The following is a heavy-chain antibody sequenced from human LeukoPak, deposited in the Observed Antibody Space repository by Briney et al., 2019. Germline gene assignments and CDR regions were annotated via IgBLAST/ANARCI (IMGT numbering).Heavy chain of an antibody. CDR1: GFTFSSYA. V-gene: IGHV3-23*01. D-gene: IGHD4-17*01. CDR2: ISGSGGST. CDR3: AKDPTSPNDYDDYGTYYYYGMDV. Sequence: PGGSLRLSCAASGFTFSSYAMSWVRQAPGKGLEWVSAISGSGGSTYYADSVKGRFTISRDNSKNTLYLQMNSLRAEDTAVYYCAKDPTSPNDYDDYGTYYYYGMDVWGQGTTVTVSS. J-gene: IGHJ6*02.